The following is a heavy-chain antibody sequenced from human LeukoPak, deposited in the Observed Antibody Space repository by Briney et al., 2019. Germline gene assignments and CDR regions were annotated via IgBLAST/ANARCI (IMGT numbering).Heavy chain of an antibody. V-gene: IGHV3-53*01. CDR3: ASSDYLTGFDY. CDR1: GFAVSSKY. D-gene: IGHD3/OR15-3a*01. Sequence: GGSLRLSCAASGFAVSSKYMSWVRQAPGKRLEWVSVIYSGGSIYYADSVKGRFTISRDNSKNTLYLQMNSLRAEDTAMYYCASSDYLTGFDYWGQGTLVTVSS. J-gene: IGHJ4*02. CDR2: IYSGGSI.